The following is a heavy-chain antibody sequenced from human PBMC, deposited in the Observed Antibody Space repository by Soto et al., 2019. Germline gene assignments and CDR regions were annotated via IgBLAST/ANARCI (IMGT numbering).Heavy chain of an antibody. Sequence: SETLSLTCTLSGGSVRAPDWWNWVRQSPDKGLEWIAEVHISGHSNYNPSLRSRVSVSIDSSKNQFYLNLNSVTAADTAIYYCARVRQGCSAINCYFDPRGKGTQCTASS. J-gene: IGHJ5*01. CDR2: VHISGHS. D-gene: IGHD2-21*02. V-gene: IGHV4-4*02. CDR1: GGSVRAPDW. CDR3: ARVRQGCSAINCYFDP.